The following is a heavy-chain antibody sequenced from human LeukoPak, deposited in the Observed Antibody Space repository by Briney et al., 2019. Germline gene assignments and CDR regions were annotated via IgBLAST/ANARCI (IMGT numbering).Heavy chain of an antibody. V-gene: IGHV3-48*03. Sequence: GGSLRLSCAASGFTFSSYEMNWVRQAPGKGLEWLSYISSSGSTIYYADSVKGRFTISRDNAKNSLYLQMNSLRAEDTAVYYCAVGYSSGWTFDYGGQGTLVTVS. CDR2: ISSSGSTI. CDR1: GFTFSSYE. CDR3: AVGYSSGWTFDY. D-gene: IGHD6-19*01. J-gene: IGHJ4*02.